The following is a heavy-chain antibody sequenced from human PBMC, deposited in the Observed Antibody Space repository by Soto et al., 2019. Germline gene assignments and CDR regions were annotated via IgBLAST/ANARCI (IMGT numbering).Heavy chain of an antibody. J-gene: IGHJ6*02. CDR3: ASPNVAGTCYYGMDV. CDR1: GFTFSSYS. CDR2: ISSSSSTI. D-gene: IGHD6-19*01. Sequence: GGSLRLSCAASGFTFSSYSMNWVRQAPGKGLEWVSYISSSSSTIYYADSVKGRFTISRDNAKNSLYLQMNSLRDEDTAVYYCASPNVAGTCYYGMDVWGQGTTVTVSS. V-gene: IGHV3-48*02.